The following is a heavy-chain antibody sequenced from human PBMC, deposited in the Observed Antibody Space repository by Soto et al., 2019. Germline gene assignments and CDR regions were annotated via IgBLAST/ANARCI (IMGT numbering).Heavy chain of an antibody. CDR1: GGTYSSYA. V-gene: IGHV1-69*06. CDR2: IIPIFGTA. D-gene: IGHD3-16*02. CDR3: ARDDYVWGSYRFTFDP. Sequence: SVKVSCKASGGTYSSYAISWVRQAPGQGLEWMGGIIPIFGTANYAQKFQGRVTITADKSTSTAYMELSSLRSEDTAVYYCARDDYVWGSYRFTFDPWGQGTLVTVSS. J-gene: IGHJ5*02.